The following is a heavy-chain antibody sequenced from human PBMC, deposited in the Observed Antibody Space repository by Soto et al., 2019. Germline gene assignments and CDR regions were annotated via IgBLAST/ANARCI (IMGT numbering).Heavy chain of an antibody. CDR1: GYNFDTYW. Sequence: PGESLKISCTSSGYNFDTYWIVWVRQMPGKGLEWMGVIYPGDFDTRYSQSFQGHFAMSVDKSINTAYLQWNSLETSDTAMFYCARLLGYSFGHQEFFDYWGQGTPVTVSS. D-gene: IGHD5-18*01. J-gene: IGHJ4*02. V-gene: IGHV5-51*01. CDR3: ARLLGYSFGHQEFFDY. CDR2: IYPGDFDT.